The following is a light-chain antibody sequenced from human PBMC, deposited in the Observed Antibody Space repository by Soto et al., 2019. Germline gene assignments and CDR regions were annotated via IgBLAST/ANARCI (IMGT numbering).Light chain of an antibody. J-gene: IGLJ3*02. CDR1: SSNIGSNT. V-gene: IGLV1-44*01. CDR2: NNN. Sequence: QSVLTQPPSASGTPGQRVTISCSGSSSNIGSNTVKWYQQLPGTAPKLLIYNNNQRPSGVPDRCSGSKSGTSASLAISGLQSEDEADYYCAAWDDSLNGHWVFGGGTKLTVL. CDR3: AAWDDSLNGHWV.